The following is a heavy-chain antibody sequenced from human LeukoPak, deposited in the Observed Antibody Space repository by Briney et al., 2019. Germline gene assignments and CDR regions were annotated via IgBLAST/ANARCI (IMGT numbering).Heavy chain of an antibody. V-gene: IGHV4-61*08. CDR2: IYYSGST. CDR1: GDSISRGGYS. CDR3: ARGLPMNGAFDI. Sequence: SQTLSLTCLVSGDSISRGGYSWSWIRQPPGKGLEWIGYIYYSGSTNYNPSLKSRVTISVDTSKNQFSLKLSSVTAADTAVYYCARGLPMNGAFDIWGQGTMVTVSS. D-gene: IGHD3-22*01. J-gene: IGHJ3*02.